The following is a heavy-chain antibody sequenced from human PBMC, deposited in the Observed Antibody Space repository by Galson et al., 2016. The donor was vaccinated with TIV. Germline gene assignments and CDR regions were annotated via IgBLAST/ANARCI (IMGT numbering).Heavy chain of an antibody. CDR1: GFSLTTSGMC. CDR2: IDWDDDK. V-gene: IGHV2-70*11. J-gene: IGHJ2*01. CDR3: ARTPYGDSFGWYFDL. Sequence: PALVKPTQTLTLTCTFSGFSLTTSGMCVSWIRQAPGKGLEWLARIDWDDDKYYSISLQTRLSISKDTSKNQVVLTMTDMDPVDPATYYCARTPYGDSFGWYFDLWGRGTLVTVSS. D-gene: IGHD4-17*01.